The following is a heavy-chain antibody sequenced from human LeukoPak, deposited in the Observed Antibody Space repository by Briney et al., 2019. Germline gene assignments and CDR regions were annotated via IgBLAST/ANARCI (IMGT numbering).Heavy chain of an antibody. Sequence: SETLSFTCTVSGGSISSYYWSWIRQPAGKGLEWIGRIYTSGSTNYNPSLKSRVTMSVDTSKNQFSLKLSSVTAADTAVYYCARVMAGPPALSAFDIWGQGTMVTVSS. D-gene: IGHD6-19*01. J-gene: IGHJ3*02. CDR3: ARVMAGPPALSAFDI. CDR2: IYTSGST. V-gene: IGHV4-4*07. CDR1: GGSISSYY.